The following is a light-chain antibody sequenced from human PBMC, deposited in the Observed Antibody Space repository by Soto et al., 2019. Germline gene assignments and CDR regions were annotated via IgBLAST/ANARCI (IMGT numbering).Light chain of an antibody. CDR2: QVS. Sequence: QSVLTQPASVSGSPGQSISISCTGATSDIGNYNYFSRYQQHPGKAPKLIIYQVSNRPSGVSNRFSGSKSGNTASLTISGLQADDEADYFCSTYTGSNTPYVFGTGTKVTVL. CDR3: STYTGSNTPYV. CDR1: TSDIGNYNY. V-gene: IGLV2-14*01. J-gene: IGLJ1*01.